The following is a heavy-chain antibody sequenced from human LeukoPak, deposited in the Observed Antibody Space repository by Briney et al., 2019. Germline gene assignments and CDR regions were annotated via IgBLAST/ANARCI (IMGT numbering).Heavy chain of an antibody. D-gene: IGHD3-3*01. CDR2: IIPIFGTA. J-gene: IGHJ6*03. CDR1: GGTFSSYA. CDR3: ARDPPNDFWSGGHGDYYMDV. Sequence: SVKVSCKASGGTFSSYAISWVRQAPGQGLEWMGGIIPIFGTANYAQKFQGRVTITTDESTSTAYMELSSLRSEDTAVYYCARDPPNDFWSGGHGDYYMDVWGKGTTVTVPS. V-gene: IGHV1-69*05.